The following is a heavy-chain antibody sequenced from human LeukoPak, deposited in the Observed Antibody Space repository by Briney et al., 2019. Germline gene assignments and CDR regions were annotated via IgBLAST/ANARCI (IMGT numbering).Heavy chain of an antibody. CDR1: GFTFSTYA. D-gene: IGHD2-2*01. CDR3: ATFAGVVPGGLLL. V-gene: IGHV3-23*01. CDR2: VSGGGDYT. Sequence: GGSLRLSCAASGFTFSTYAISWVRQTPGKGLEWVSAVSGGGDYTYYADSVRGRFTISRDNSKNTVFLQMNSLRAEDTAVYYCATFAGVVPGGLLLWGKGTTVIVSS. J-gene: IGHJ6*04.